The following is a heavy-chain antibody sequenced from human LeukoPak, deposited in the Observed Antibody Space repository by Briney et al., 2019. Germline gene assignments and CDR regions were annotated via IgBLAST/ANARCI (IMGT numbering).Heavy chain of an antibody. D-gene: IGHD1-26*01. Sequence: SETLSVTCTVSGGSIRTDGSYWAWIRRPPGKGLEWIGSIYIDGITHYNSSLQSRVTLSIDTSKNHFSLRLTSVTAADTAVFYCARLFTRAWEYRYGMDVWGQGTAVTVSS. CDR3: ARLFTRAWEYRYGMDV. CDR2: IYIDGIT. V-gene: IGHV4-39*02. J-gene: IGHJ6*02. CDR1: GGSIRTDGSY.